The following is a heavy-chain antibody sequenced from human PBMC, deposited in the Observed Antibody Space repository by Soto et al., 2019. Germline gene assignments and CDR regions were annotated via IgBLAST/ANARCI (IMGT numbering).Heavy chain of an antibody. CDR1: GYTLADLA. CDR3: ATWGFAFDI. J-gene: IGHJ3*02. D-gene: IGHD7-27*01. V-gene: IGHV1-24*01. Sequence: ASVKVACQVSGYTLADLAMHWVRQAPGKVLKWMGGFDPEDGETIYAQKFQGTVTMTEGTSRATAYMELSRLRSEDTAVYYCATWGFAFDIWGQGTMVTVS. CDR2: FDPEDGET.